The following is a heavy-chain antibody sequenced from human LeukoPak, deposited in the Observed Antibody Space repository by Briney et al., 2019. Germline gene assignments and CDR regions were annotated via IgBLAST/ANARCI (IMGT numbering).Heavy chain of an antibody. CDR2: IYYSGST. CDR3: ARHRAALRRGPFDY. J-gene: IGHJ4*02. CDR1: GGSISSSSYY. D-gene: IGHD6-6*01. V-gene: IGHV4-39*01. Sequence: SETLSLTCTVSGGSISSSSYYWGWIRQPPGKGLEWIGSIYYSGSTYYNPCLKSRVTISVDTSKNQFSLKLSSVTAADTAVYYCARHRAALRRGPFDYWGQGTLVTVSS.